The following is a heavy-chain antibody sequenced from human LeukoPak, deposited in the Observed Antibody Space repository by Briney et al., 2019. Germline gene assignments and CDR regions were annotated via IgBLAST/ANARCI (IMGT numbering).Heavy chain of an antibody. J-gene: IGHJ6*03. CDR3: ARGRYSRIFYYYYMDV. D-gene: IGHD6-13*01. CDR1: GGTFSSYA. Sequence: SVKASCKASGGTFSSYAISWVRQAPGQGLEWMGGIIPIFGTANYAQKFQGRVTITADESTSTAYMELSSLRSEDTAVYYCARGRYSRIFYYYYMDVWGKGTTVTVSS. V-gene: IGHV1-69*13. CDR2: IIPIFGTA.